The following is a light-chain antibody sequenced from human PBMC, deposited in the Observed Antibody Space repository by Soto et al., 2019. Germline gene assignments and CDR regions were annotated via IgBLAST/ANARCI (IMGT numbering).Light chain of an antibody. V-gene: IGLV2-23*01. CDR3: CSYAGSSTYVV. CDR2: EGS. Sequence: QSALTQPASVSGSPGQSITISCTGTSSDVGSYNLVSWYQQHPGKAPKLMIYEGSKRPSGDSNRFSGSKSGNTASLTISGLQAEDEADHYCCSYAGSSTYVVFGGGTKLTVL. CDR1: SSDVGSYNL. J-gene: IGLJ2*01.